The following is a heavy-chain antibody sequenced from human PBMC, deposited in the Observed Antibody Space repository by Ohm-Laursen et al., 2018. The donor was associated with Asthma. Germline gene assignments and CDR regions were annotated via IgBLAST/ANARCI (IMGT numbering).Heavy chain of an antibody. Sequence: SLRLSCAASGFTFDAYALHWVRQAPRRGLEWVSGITWNSANIGYADSVRGRFTTTRDNAKNLVYLQMDSLRVEDTALYYCARIGPEWELPGREYSLIQRGQGTLVTVSS. CDR3: ARIGPEWELPGREYSLIQ. V-gene: IGHV3-9*01. D-gene: IGHD1-26*01. J-gene: IGHJ1*01. CDR1: GFTFDAYA. CDR2: ITWNSANI.